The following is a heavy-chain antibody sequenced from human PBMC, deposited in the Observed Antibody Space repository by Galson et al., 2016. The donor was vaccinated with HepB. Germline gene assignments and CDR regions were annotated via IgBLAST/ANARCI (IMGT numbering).Heavy chain of an antibody. V-gene: IGHV3-74*01. Sequence: SLRLSCAASGFAFSRYWMHWVRQAPGKGLVWVSRINSDESSITYADSVKGRFTISRDNSKNTLYLQMNSLRAEDTAIYFCAKGYGLFESWGQGTLVTVSS. CDR2: INSDESSI. CDR3: AKGYGLFES. CDR1: GFAFSRYW. J-gene: IGHJ4*02. D-gene: IGHD1-14*01.